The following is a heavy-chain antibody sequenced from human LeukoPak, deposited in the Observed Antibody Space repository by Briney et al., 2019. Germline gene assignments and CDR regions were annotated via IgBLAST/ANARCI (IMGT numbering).Heavy chain of an antibody. Sequence: SETLSLTCTDSGGSISSCYWRWIRQPPGKGLEWIEYIYYSGSTKYNPSLKSRVTISVDTSKNQFSLKLSSVTAADTAVYYCARYHCSGTSCLNFDYWGQGTMVTVSS. J-gene: IGHJ4*02. V-gene: IGHV4-59*01. CDR2: IYYSGST. D-gene: IGHD2-2*01. CDR3: ARYHCSGTSCLNFDY. CDR1: GGSISSCY.